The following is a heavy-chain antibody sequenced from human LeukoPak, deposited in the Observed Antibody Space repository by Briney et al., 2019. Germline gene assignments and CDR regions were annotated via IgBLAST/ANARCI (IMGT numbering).Heavy chain of an antibody. Sequence: GASVKVSCKASGYTFTTYAINWVRQAPGQGLEWMGWINTNTGNPTYAQGFTGRFVFSLDTSVSTAYLQISSLKLEDTAVYYCARDLGVIYTSSWYVDYWGQGTLVTVSS. V-gene: IGHV7-4-1*02. D-gene: IGHD6-13*01. J-gene: IGHJ4*02. CDR1: GYTFTTYA. CDR2: INTNTGNP. CDR3: ARDLGVIYTSSWYVDY.